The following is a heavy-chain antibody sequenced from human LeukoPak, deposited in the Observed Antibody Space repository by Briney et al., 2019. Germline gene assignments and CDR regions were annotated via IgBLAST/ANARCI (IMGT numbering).Heavy chain of an antibody. V-gene: IGHV4-30-2*01. D-gene: IGHD2-2*02. CDR2: IYHSGST. J-gene: IGHJ1*01. CDR1: GGSISSGGYY. CDR3: ARWSAVPAAIRASEYFQH. Sequence: PSETLSLTCTVSGGSISSGGYYWSWIRQPRGKGLEWIGYIYHSGSTYYNPSLKSRVTISVDRSKSQFSLKLSSVTAADTAVYYCARWSAVPAAIRASEYFQHWGQGTLVTVSS.